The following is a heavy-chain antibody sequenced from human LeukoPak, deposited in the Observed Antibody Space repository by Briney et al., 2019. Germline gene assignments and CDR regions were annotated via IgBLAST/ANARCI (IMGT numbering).Heavy chain of an antibody. CDR3: ARGGPRIYYGDYHYFDY. CDR1: GFTFSSYD. CDR2: IGTAGDT. Sequence: GGSLRLSCAASGFTFSSYDMHWVRQATGKGLEWVSAIGTAGDTYYPGSVKGRFTISRENAKNSLYLQMNSLRAGDTAVYYCARGGPRIYYGDYHYFDYWGQGTLVTVSS. J-gene: IGHJ4*02. V-gene: IGHV3-13*01. D-gene: IGHD4-17*01.